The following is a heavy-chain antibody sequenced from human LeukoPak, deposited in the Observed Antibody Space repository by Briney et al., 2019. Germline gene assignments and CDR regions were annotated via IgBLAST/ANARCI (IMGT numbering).Heavy chain of an antibody. D-gene: IGHD6-13*01. V-gene: IGHV1-2*02. Sequence: ASVKVSCKASGYTFTGYYMHWVRQAPGRGREGMGWINPNSGGTNYAQKFQGRVTMTRDTSISTAYMELSRLRSDATAVYYCARAPFLKGSSSLGPFQHWGQGTLVTVSS. CDR1: GYTFTGYY. CDR2: INPNSGGT. J-gene: IGHJ1*01. CDR3: ARAPFLKGSSSLGPFQH.